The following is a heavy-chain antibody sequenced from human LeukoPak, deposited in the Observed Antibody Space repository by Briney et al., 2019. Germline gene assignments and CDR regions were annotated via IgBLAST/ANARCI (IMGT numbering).Heavy chain of an antibody. V-gene: IGHV3-7*01. CDR2: IKQDGSEK. CDR1: GFTFSSYW. J-gene: IGHJ4*02. CDR3: ARSLKTHGDYVLGY. D-gene: IGHD4-17*01. Sequence: PGGSLRLSCAASGFTFSSYWMSWVRQAPGKGLEWVANIKQDGSEKYYVDSVKGRFTISRDNAKNSLYLQMNSLRAEDTAVYYCARSLKTHGDYVLGYWGQGTLVTVSS.